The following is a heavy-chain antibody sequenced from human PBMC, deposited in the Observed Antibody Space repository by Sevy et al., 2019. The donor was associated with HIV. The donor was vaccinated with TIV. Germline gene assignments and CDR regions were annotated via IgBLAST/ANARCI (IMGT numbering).Heavy chain of an antibody. V-gene: IGHV3-33*01. J-gene: IGHJ4*02. CDR2: IWYDGNYK. D-gene: IGHD5-18*01. CDR1: GFTFSIYG. CDR3: AASAPVAAAMFGNFDH. Sequence: GGSLRLSCAASGFTFSIYGMHWVRQAPGKGLEWVALIWYDGNYKYYADSVKGRFTISRDNSRSMLYLEMNSLRAEDTSVYYCAASAPVAAAMFGNFDHWGQGALVTVSS.